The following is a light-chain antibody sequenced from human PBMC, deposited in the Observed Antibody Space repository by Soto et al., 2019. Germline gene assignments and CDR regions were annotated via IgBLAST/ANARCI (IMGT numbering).Light chain of an antibody. CDR3: QQYGSSAWT. Sequence: EIVLTQSPGTLSLSPGERATLSCRASQSVSRSYLAWYQQKPGQAPRLLIYGASSRATGIPDRFSGSGSGTHFTLTISRLEPEDFAVYYCQQYGSSAWTFGQGTKVEIK. V-gene: IGKV3-20*01. CDR2: GAS. CDR1: QSVSRSY. J-gene: IGKJ1*01.